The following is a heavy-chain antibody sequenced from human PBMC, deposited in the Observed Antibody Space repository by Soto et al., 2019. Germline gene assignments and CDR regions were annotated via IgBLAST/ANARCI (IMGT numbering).Heavy chain of an antibody. CDR3: ARDKGYYYGMDG. J-gene: IGHJ6*02. CDR1: GYTFTSYG. Sequence: VSVQVSCKASGYTFTSYGISWVRQAPGQGLEWMGWISAYNGNTDYAQKLQGRVTMTTDTSTSTAYMELRSLRSDDTAVYYCARDKGYYYGMDGWCQGTSVTASS. V-gene: IGHV1-18*04. CDR2: ISAYNGNT.